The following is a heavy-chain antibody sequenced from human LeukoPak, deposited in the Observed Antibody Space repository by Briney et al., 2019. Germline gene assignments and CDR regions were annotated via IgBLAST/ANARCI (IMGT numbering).Heavy chain of an antibody. CDR1: GYTFTGFY. CDR3: AREEVSVISDTCCSGLGY. CDR2: INPKSGGT. Sequence: ASVKVSCKASGYTFTGFYMHWVRQAPGQGLEWMGWINPKSGGTNYAQKFQGRVTMTRDTSINPAYMELSSLRTDDTAIYYCAREEVSVISDTCCSGLGYWGQGTLVTVSS. J-gene: IGHJ4*02. V-gene: IGHV1-2*02. D-gene: IGHD3-10*01.